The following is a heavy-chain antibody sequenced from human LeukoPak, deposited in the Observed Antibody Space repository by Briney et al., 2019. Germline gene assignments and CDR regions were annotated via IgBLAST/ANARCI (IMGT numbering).Heavy chain of an antibody. CDR3: AKGGSGSYYL. J-gene: IGHJ5*02. CDR2: ISGSGGST. D-gene: IGHD1-26*01. V-gene: IGHV3-23*01. Sequence: PGGSLRLSCAASGFTFSSYAMSWVRQAPGKGLEWVSAISGSGGSTYYADSVKGRFTISRDNSKNTLYPQMNSLRAEDAAVYYCAKGGSGSYYLWGQGTLVTVSS. CDR1: GFTFSSYA.